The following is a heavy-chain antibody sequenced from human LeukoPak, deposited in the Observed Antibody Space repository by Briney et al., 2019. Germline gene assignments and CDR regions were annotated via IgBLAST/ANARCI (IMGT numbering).Heavy chain of an antibody. J-gene: IGHJ6*03. CDR2: IYPGDSDT. CDR3: ARLWTADYYYYYMDV. D-gene: IGHD3/OR15-3a*01. Sequence: GESLEISCKGSGYSFTSYWIGWVRQMPGKGLEWVGIIYPGDSDTRYSPSFQGQVTISADKSISTAYLQWSSLKASDTAMYYCARLWTADYYYYYMDVWGKGNTVTVSS. CDR1: GYSFTSYW. V-gene: IGHV5-51*01.